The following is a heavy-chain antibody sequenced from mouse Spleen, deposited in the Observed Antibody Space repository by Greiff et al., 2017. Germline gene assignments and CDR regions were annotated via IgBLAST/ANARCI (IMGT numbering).Heavy chain of an antibody. J-gene: IGHJ4*01. CDR3: ARVLGHVMDY. D-gene: IGHD4-1*01. CDR1: GYTLTSYW. Sequence: QVQLQQPGAELVMPGASVKLSCKASGYTLTSYWMHWVKQRPGQGLEWIGEIDPSDSYTNYNAKFKGKATLTVDKSSSTAYMQLSSLTSEDSAVYYCARVLGHVMDYWGQGTSVTVSS. V-gene: IGHV1-69*01. CDR2: IDPSDSYT.